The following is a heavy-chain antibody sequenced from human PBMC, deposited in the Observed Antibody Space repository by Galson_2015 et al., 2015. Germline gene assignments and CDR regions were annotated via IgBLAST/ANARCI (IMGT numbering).Heavy chain of an antibody. V-gene: IGHV3-30*01. Sequence: SLRLSCAAYAFTFYSYAMHWVRQAPAKGLEWVAVISYDGSNKYYADSVQGRFTISRDNSKNTLFLQMNSLRAEDTAVYYCARDRLPYDYYNQLYFWGKGATVTVSS. CDR2: ISYDGSNK. CDR3: ARDRLPYDYYNQLYF. CDR1: AFTFYSYA. J-gene: IGHJ6*03.